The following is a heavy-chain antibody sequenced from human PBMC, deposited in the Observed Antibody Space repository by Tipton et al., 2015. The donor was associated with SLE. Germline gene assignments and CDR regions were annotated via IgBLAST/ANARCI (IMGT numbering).Heavy chain of an antibody. CDR2: IYHSGIT. CDR1: GYSVSTAYY. Sequence: TLSLTCAVSGYSVSTAYYWGWIRQPPGKGLEWIGTIYHSGITFYNASPQTRVTISLDTSKNQFSLKLSSVTAADTAVYYCVRLELPATKADYWGPGTLVTVSS. D-gene: IGHD5-24*01. J-gene: IGHJ4*02. V-gene: IGHV4-38-2*01. CDR3: VRLELPATKADY.